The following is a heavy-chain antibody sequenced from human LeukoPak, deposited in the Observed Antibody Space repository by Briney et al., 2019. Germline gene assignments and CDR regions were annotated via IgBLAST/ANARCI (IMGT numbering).Heavy chain of an antibody. CDR3: ARVEMATITDY. CDR2: ISSSGSYI. J-gene: IGHJ4*02. V-gene: IGHV3-21*01. D-gene: IGHD5-24*01. Sequence: PGGALRLSCAASGFTFSSYSMNWVRQAPGEGLEWVSSISSSGSYIYYADSVKGRFTISRDNAKNSLYLQMNSLRAEDTAVYYCARVEMATITDYWGQGTLVTVSS. CDR1: GFTFSSYS.